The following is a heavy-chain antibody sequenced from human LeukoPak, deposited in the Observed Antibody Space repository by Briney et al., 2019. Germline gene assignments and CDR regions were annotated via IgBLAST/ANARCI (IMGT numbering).Heavy chain of an antibody. Sequence: PSETLSLTCTVSGGSISSGDYYWSWIRQPPGKGLEWIGYIYYSGSTYYNPSLKSRVTISVDTSKNQFSLKLSSVTPEDTAVYYCARSGIADLFDYWGQGTLVTVSS. CDR1: GGSISSGDYY. D-gene: IGHD2-21*01. J-gene: IGHJ4*02. CDR3: ARSGIADLFDY. CDR2: IYYSGST. V-gene: IGHV4-30-4*02.